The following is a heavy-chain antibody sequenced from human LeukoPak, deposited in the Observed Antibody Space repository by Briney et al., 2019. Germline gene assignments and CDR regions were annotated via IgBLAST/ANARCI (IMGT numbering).Heavy chain of an antibody. J-gene: IGHJ6*02. Sequence: SETLSLTCTVSGGSISSYYWSWIRQPPGKGLEWIGEINHSGSTNYNPSLKSRVTISVDTSKNQFSLKLSSVTAADTAVYYCARGRDIVVVPAAIRDYYYYGMDVWGQGTTVTVSS. CDR2: INHSGST. CDR1: GGSISSYY. V-gene: IGHV4-34*01. CDR3: ARGRDIVVVPAAIRDYYYYGMDV. D-gene: IGHD2-2*02.